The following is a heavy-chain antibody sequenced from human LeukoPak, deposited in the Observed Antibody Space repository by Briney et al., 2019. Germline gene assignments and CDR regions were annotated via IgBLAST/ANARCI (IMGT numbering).Heavy chain of an antibody. CDR3: ARAGPSSSWHQFDY. D-gene: IGHD6-13*01. V-gene: IGHV3-30*02. CDR1: GFTFSIYG. J-gene: IGHJ4*02. Sequence: GGSLRLSCAASGFTFSIYGMHWVRQAPGKGLEWVAFIRYDGSNKYYADSVKGRFTISRDNSKNTLYLQMNSLRADDTAVYYCARAGPSSSWHQFDYWGQGTLVTVSS. CDR2: IRYDGSNK.